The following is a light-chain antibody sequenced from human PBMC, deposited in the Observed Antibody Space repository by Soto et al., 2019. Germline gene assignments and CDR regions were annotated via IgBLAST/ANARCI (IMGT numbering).Light chain of an antibody. CDR3: QAWDSGTVV. J-gene: IGLJ2*01. CDR2: LNSDGSH. V-gene: IGLV4-69*01. CDR1: SGHSSYA. Sequence: QLVLTQSPSASASLGASVKLTCTLSSGHSSYAIAWHQQQPEKGPRYLMKLNSDGSHSKGDGIPERFSGSSSGAERYLTISSLQSEDESEYYCQAWDSGTVVFGGGTKLTVL.